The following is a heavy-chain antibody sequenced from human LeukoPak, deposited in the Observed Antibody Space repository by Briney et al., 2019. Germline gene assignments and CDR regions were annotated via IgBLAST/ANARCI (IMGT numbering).Heavy chain of an antibody. CDR3: ARGMYYYDSSGYIPPAPAFDI. V-gene: IGHV4-30-2*01. CDR1: GGSISSGGYY. Sequence: SETLSLTCTVSGGSISSGGYYWSWIRQPPGKGLEWIGYIYHSGSTYYNPSLKSRVTISVDRSKNQFSLKLSSVTAADTAVYYCARGMYYYDSSGYIPPAPAFDIWGQGTMVTVSS. J-gene: IGHJ3*02. D-gene: IGHD3-22*01. CDR2: IYHSGST.